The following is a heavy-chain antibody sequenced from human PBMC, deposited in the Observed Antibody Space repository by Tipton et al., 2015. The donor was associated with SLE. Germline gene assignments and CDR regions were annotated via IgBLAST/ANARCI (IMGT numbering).Heavy chain of an antibody. CDR1: GGPIGSSSYY. J-gene: IGHJ3*01. CDR3: ATPGGYCSANSCASDSFDF. D-gene: IGHD2-15*01. Sequence: TLSLTCTVSGGPIGSSSYYWGWIRQPPGKGLEWIGNIYYRGSTYYNLPLRSRVSISVDTSKNQFSLKLSYVTAADTAVYFCATPGGYCSANSCASDSFDFWGHGTMVTVSS. CDR2: IYYRGST. V-gene: IGHV4-39*01.